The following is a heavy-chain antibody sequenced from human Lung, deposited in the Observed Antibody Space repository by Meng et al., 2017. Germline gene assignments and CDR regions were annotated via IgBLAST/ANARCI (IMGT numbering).Heavy chain of an antibody. D-gene: IGHD6-13*01. CDR2: INPKSGDT. Sequence: QLVRSGVEVKKPGASVKVSSKASGYTFPDYWLHWVRRAPGQGLEWMGRINPKSGDTHYAQRFQGRVTMTGDTSISTAYMELSGLRSDDTAMYYCARDEDISAAGKLFGDYWGQGTLVTVSS. CDR1: GYTFPDYW. CDR3: ARDEDISAAGKLFGDY. J-gene: IGHJ4*02. V-gene: IGHV1-2*06.